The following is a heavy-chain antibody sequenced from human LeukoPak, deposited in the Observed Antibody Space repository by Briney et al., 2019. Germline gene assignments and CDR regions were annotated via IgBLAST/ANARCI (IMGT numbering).Heavy chain of an antibody. CDR2: IRSKANNYAT. CDR1: GFTFSGST. CDR3: IRGAASGSYYGFDV. V-gene: IGHV3-73*01. Sequence: GGSLRLSCAASGFTFSGSTMHWVRQASGKGLEWVGRIRSKANNYATAYATSVKGRFTLSRDDSKNTAYLQMNSLKTEDTAVYYCIRGAASGSYYGFDVWGQGATVTVSS. J-gene: IGHJ6*02. D-gene: IGHD1-26*01.